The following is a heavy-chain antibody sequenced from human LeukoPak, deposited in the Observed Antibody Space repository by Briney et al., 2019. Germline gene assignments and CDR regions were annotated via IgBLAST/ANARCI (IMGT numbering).Heavy chain of an antibody. CDR2: IYTSGST. CDR1: GGSISSYY. J-gene: IGHJ4*02. Sequence: SETLSLTCTVSGGSISSYYWSWIRQPAGKGLEWIGRIYTSGSTNYNPSLKSRVTMSVDTSKNQFSLKLSSVTAADTAVYYCARELGYPIAVAPYFDYWGQGTLVTVSS. D-gene: IGHD6-19*01. V-gene: IGHV4-4*07. CDR3: ARELGYPIAVAPYFDY.